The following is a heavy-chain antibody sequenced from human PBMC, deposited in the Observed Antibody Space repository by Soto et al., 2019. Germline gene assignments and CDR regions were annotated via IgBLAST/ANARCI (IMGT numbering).Heavy chain of an antibody. D-gene: IGHD3-22*01. CDR1: GFTFSSYG. CDR2: IWYDGSNK. J-gene: IGHJ4*02. Sequence: QVQLVESGGGVVQPGRSLRLSCAASGFTFSSYGMHWVRQAPGKGLEWVAVIWYDGSNKYYADSVKGRFTISRDNSKNTLYLQINSLRAEDTAVYYCARDVYYYDNSGYLDYWGQGTLVTVSS. CDR3: ARDVYYYDNSGYLDY. V-gene: IGHV3-33*01.